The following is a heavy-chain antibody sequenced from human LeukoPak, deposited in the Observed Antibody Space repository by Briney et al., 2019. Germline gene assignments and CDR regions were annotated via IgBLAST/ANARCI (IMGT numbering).Heavy chain of an antibody. Sequence: PSETLSLTCTVSGGSISSSSHYWGWIRQPPGKGLEWIGSIYYSGSTYYNPSLKSRVTISVDTSKNQFSLKLSSVTAADTAVYYCARRSTSTYYFDYWGQGTLVTVSS. J-gene: IGHJ4*02. CDR3: ARRSTSTYYFDY. V-gene: IGHV4-39*01. CDR2: IYYSGST. CDR1: GGSISSSSHY. D-gene: IGHD2-2*01.